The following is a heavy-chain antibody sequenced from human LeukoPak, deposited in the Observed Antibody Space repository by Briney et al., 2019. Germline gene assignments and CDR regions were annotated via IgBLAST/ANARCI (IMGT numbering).Heavy chain of an antibody. D-gene: IGHD3-10*01. J-gene: IGHJ4*02. CDR1: GFTFSSYA. V-gene: IGHV3-30-3*01. Sequence: PGGSLRLSCAASGFTFSSYAMHWVRQAPGKGLEWVAVISYDGSNKYYADSVKGRFTISRDNSKNTLYLQMNSLRAEDTAVYYCARVNYGFDCWGQGTLVTVSS. CDR2: ISYDGSNK. CDR3: ARVNYGFDC.